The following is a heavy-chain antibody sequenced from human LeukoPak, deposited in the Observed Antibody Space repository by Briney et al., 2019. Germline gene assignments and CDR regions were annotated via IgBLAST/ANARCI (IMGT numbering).Heavy chain of an antibody. CDR3: TRVNFYGSGTYQFDP. D-gene: IGHD3-10*01. Sequence: SQTLSLTCTVSGGSISSGGYYWSWIRQPPGKGLEWIGSIYYSGRTYYNPSLKSRVTISIDTSKNQFSLKLSPVTAADTAVYYCTRVNFYGSGTYQFDPWGQGTLVTVSS. J-gene: IGHJ5*02. CDR1: GGSISSGGYY. CDR2: IYYSGRT. V-gene: IGHV4-39*07.